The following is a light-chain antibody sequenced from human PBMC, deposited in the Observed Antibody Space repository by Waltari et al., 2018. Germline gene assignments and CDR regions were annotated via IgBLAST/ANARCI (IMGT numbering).Light chain of an antibody. Sequence: DIVMTQSPLSLPVTPGEPASISCRSSQSLLHSNGYNYLDWYLQKPGQSPQLLIYLGTNRASGVPDMFSGSGSGTDFTLKISRVEAEDVGVYYCMQALQTSFTFGPGTKVYI. CDR3: MQALQTSFT. V-gene: IGKV2-28*01. CDR2: LGT. J-gene: IGKJ3*01. CDR1: QSLLHSNGYNY.